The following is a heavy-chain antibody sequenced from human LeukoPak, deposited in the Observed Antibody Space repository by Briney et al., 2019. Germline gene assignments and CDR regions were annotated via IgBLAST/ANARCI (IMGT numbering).Heavy chain of an antibody. Sequence: PGGSLRLSCAASGFTFNKAWMTWVRQAPGKGLEWVGHIKSKTDGGTTDYAAPVKGRFTISRDDSKNTLYLQMNSLMTEDTAVYYCITARNFYDGSGFYYYTDFWGQGTLVTVSS. CDR2: IKSKTDGGTT. J-gene: IGHJ4*02. CDR3: ITARNFYDGSGFYYYTDF. CDR1: GFTFNKAW. D-gene: IGHD3-22*01. V-gene: IGHV3-15*01.